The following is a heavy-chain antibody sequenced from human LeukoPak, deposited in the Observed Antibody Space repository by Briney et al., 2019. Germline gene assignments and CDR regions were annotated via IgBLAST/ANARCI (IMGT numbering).Heavy chain of an antibody. D-gene: IGHD4-17*01. V-gene: IGHV3-11*01. CDR3: ARSAPDYGDYEYYFDY. CDR1: GFTFSDYY. Sequence: GGSLRLSCAASGFTFSDYYMSWIRQAPGKGLEWVSYISSSGSTIYYADSVKGRFTISRDNAKNSLYLQMNSLRAEDTAVYYCARSAPDYGDYEYYFDYWGQGTLVTVSS. J-gene: IGHJ4*02. CDR2: ISSSGSTI.